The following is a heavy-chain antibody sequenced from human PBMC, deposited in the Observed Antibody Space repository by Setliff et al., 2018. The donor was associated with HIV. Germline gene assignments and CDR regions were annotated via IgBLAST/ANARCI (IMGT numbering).Heavy chain of an antibody. V-gene: IGHV4-4*09. D-gene: IGHD3-22*01. J-gene: IGHJ3*02. CDR2: IYSSGST. CDR3: VRHGYYYDFIDI. Sequence: SETLSLTCTVSGGSISGYYWSWIRQSPGKGLEWIGYIYSSGSTNFNPSPKSRVTLSIDTSKNQFSLNLTSMTAADTAVYFCVRHGYYYDFIDIWGQGTVVTVSS. CDR1: GGSISGYY.